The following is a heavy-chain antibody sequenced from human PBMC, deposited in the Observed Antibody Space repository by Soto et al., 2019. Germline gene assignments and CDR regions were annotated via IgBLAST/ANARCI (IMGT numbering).Heavy chain of an antibody. V-gene: IGHV3-48*03. J-gene: IGHJ6*02. CDR1: GFTFSSYE. Sequence: GGSLRLSCAASGFTFSSYEMNWVRQAPGKGLGWVSYISSSGSTIYYADSVKGRFTISRDNAKNSLYLQMNSLRAEDTAVYYCQMSSSDAYYYGMDVWGQGTTVTVSS. CDR2: ISSSGSTI. D-gene: IGHD6-6*01. CDR3: QMSSSDAYYYGMDV.